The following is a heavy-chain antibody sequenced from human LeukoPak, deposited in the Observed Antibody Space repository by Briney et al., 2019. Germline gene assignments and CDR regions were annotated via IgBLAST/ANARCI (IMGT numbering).Heavy chain of an antibody. CDR2: ISGSGGST. Sequence: GGTLRLSCAASGFTFSSYGMSWVRQAPGKGLEWVSAISGSGGSTYYADSMKGRFTISRDNSKNTLYLQMNSLRAEDTAVYYCAKCSSSWYGPMYYFDYWGQGTLVTVSS. CDR3: AKCSSSWYGPMYYFDY. V-gene: IGHV3-23*01. J-gene: IGHJ4*02. CDR1: GFTFSSYG. D-gene: IGHD6-13*01.